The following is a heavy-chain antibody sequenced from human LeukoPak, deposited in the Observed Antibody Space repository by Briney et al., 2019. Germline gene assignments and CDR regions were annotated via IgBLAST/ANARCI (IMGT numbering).Heavy chain of an antibody. J-gene: IGHJ3*02. CDR1: GGSISSYY. CDR3: ARITSGSGAFDI. CDR2: IYYSGST. V-gene: IGHV4-59*08. D-gene: IGHD3-16*01. Sequence: ETLSLTCTVSGGSISSYYWSWIRQPPGKGLEWIGYIYYSGSTNYNPSLKGRVTISVDTSKNQFSLKLSSVTAADAAVYYCARITSGSGAFDIWGQGTMVTVSS.